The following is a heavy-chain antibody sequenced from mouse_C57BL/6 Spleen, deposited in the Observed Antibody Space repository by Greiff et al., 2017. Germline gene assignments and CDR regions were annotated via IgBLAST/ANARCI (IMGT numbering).Heavy chain of an antibody. D-gene: IGHD2-4*01. CDR2: FHPYNDDT. CDR1: GYTFTTYP. CDR3: ARGYYDYDDEGYYFDY. J-gene: IGHJ2*01. Sequence: QVQLQQSGAELVKPGASVTMSCKASGYTFTTYPLEWMKQNHGKSLEWIGNFHPYNDDTKYNEKFTGKATLPVEKSSSTFYLERSRLTSDDSTVYYCARGYYDYDDEGYYFDYWGQGTTLTVSS. V-gene: IGHV1-47*01.